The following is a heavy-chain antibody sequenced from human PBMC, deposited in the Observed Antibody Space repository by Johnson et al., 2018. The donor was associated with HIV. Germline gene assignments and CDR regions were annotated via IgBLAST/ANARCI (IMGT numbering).Heavy chain of an antibody. CDR3: ARALRVLLGAFDI. V-gene: IGHV3-30*03. Sequence: QVQLVESGGGVVQPGRSLRLSCAASGFTFSSYGMHWVRQAPGKGLEWVAVISYDGSNKYYADSVKGRFTISRDNSKNSLYLQMNSLRAADTALYSCARALRVLLGAFDIWGQGTMVTVSS. D-gene: IGHD2-8*02. CDR2: ISYDGSNK. J-gene: IGHJ3*02. CDR1: GFTFSSYG.